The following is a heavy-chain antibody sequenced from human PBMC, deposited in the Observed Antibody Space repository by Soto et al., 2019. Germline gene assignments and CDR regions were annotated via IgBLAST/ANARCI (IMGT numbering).Heavy chain of an antibody. Sequence: PGGSLRLSWTASGFTISSHAMTWVRQAPGKGLEWVSGLSDSGGSTYYADSVKGRFTISRDNSMNTLYLQMNTLRAEDTAVYYCAKVSSSWYSGFFDLWGQGTLVTVSS. V-gene: IGHV3-23*01. CDR2: LSDSGGST. CDR3: AKVSSSWYSGFFDL. D-gene: IGHD6-13*01. CDR1: GFTISSHA. J-gene: IGHJ4*02.